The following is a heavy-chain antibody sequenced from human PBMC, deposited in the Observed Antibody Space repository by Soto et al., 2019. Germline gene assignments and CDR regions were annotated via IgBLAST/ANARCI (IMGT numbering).Heavy chain of an antibody. D-gene: IGHD6-19*01. Sequence: ASVKVSCKDSGYTFTSYDIYWVRQATGQGLEWMGWLNPNTGDSAYAQKFQGRISVTSDTSINTVHMELSSMRSEDTVVYYCARRAETNGWDGFGADKYYFDFWGQGTLVTVSS. CDR1: GYTFTSYD. J-gene: IGHJ4*02. V-gene: IGHV1-8*01. CDR2: LNPNTGDS. CDR3: ARRAETNGWDGFGADKYYFDF.